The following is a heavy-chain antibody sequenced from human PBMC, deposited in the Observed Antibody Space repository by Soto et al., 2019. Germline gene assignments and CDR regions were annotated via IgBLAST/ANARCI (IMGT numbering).Heavy chain of an antibody. CDR1: GGSISSYY. CDR2: IYYSGST. CDR3: ARHRRGFGESAFDI. Sequence: SETLSLTCTVSGGSISSYYWSWIRQPPGKGLEWIGYIYYSGSTNYNPSLKSRVTISVDTSKNQFSLKLSSETAADTAVYYCARHRRGFGESAFDIWGQGTMVTVSS. D-gene: IGHD3-10*01. V-gene: IGHV4-59*08. J-gene: IGHJ3*02.